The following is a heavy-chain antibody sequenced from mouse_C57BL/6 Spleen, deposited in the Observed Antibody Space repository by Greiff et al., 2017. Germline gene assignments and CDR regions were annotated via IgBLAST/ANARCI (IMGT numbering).Heavy chain of an antibody. V-gene: IGHV5-4*01. CDR2: ISAGGSYT. J-gene: IGHJ2*01. CDR1: GFTFTSYA. CDR3: DRVRIHDPDDYFDY. D-gene: IGHD2-3*01. Sequence: EVQVVEPGGGLVKPGASLKLSCAASGFTFTSYAMSWVRQTPGQRLEWVATISAGGSYTYYPDNVKGRFTLSRDNANNNLYLQMSHLKSEDSAMSFYDRVRIHDPDDYFDYWGKGTTLTVSS.